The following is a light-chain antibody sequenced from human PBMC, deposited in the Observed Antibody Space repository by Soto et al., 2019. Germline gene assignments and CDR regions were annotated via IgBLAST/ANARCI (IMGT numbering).Light chain of an antibody. CDR3: QQYFRWPPWT. J-gene: IGKJ1*01. V-gene: IGKV3-15*01. CDR2: GAS. Sequence: EVLVTQYPATLSVSPGEGVTLSCRASQSVSTDLAWYQQKPGQAPRLLIYGASIRAIGVPDRFSGSGSGTDFTFTISSLQSEDSAIYYCQQYFRWPPWTFGQGTNVDI. CDR1: QSVSTD.